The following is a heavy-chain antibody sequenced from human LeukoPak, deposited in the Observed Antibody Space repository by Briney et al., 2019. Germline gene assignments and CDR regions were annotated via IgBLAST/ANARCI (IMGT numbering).Heavy chain of an antibody. Sequence: PGGSLRLSCAASGFTFDDYAMHWVRQAPGKGLEWVSGISWNSGSIGYADSVKGRFTISRDNIDNVVYLQMNSLRVEDTAVYFCARVAVAGPTGWFDSWGQGTLVTVSS. D-gene: IGHD6-19*01. J-gene: IGHJ5*01. CDR1: GFTFDDYA. V-gene: IGHV3-9*01. CDR2: ISWNSGSI. CDR3: ARVAVAGPTGWFDS.